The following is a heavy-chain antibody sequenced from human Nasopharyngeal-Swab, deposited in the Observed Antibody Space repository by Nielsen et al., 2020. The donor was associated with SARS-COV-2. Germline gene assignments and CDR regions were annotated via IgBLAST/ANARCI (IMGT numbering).Heavy chain of an antibody. CDR2: IYYSGST. Sequence: ESLKISCTVSGGSISSYYWSWIRQPRGKGLEWIGYIYYSGSTNYNPSLKSRVTISVDTSKNQFSLKLSSVTAADTAVYYCARSKAAHNWFDPWGQGTLVTVSS. D-gene: IGHD6-6*01. CDR3: ARSKAAHNWFDP. CDR1: GGSISSYY. V-gene: IGHV4-59*01. J-gene: IGHJ5*02.